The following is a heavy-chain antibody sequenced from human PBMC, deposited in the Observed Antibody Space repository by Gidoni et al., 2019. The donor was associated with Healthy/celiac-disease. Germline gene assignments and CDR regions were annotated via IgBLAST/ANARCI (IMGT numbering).Heavy chain of an antibody. CDR2: IYYSGST. CDR1: ACSISRGGYY. D-gene: IGHD4-17*01. Sequence: QAQLQESGPGLVKPSQTLSLTCTVSACSISRGGYYWSWIRQHPGKGLEWIGYIYYSGSTYYNPSLKSRVTISVDTSKNQFSLKLSSVTAADTAVYYCARTVTTRPGYYYGMDVWGQGTTVTVSS. J-gene: IGHJ6*02. CDR3: ARTVTTRPGYYYGMDV. V-gene: IGHV4-31*03.